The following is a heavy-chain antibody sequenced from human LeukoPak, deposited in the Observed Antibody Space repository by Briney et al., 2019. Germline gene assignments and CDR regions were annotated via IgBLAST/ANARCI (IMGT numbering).Heavy chain of an antibody. CDR1: GYTFTSYG. Sequence: ASVKVSCKASGYTFTSYGISWVRQAPGQGLEWMGWISAYNGNTNYAQKLQGRVTMTTDTSTSTAYMELRSLRSDDTAVYYCARDPDSSGWYSIKRESNWFDPWGQGTLVTVSS. V-gene: IGHV1-18*01. J-gene: IGHJ5*02. CDR3: ARDPDSSGWYSIKRESNWFDP. D-gene: IGHD6-19*01. CDR2: ISAYNGNT.